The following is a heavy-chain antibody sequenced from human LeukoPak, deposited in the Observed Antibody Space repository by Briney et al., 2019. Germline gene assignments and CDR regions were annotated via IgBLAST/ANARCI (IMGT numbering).Heavy chain of an antibody. CDR3: TRETYYFDY. CDR2: IKQDGSEK. V-gene: IGHV3-7*01. CDR1: GFTFSTYW. J-gene: IGHJ4*02. Sequence: SGGSLRLSCAVSGFTFSTYWMSWVRQAPGKGLEWVANIKQDGSEKYYVDSVKGRFAISRDNAKNSLYLQMNSLRAEDTAVYYCTRETYYFDYWGQGALVTVSS.